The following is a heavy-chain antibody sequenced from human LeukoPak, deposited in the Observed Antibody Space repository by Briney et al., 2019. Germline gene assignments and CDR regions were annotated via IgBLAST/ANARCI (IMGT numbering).Heavy chain of an antibody. D-gene: IGHD6-19*01. CDR1: GYTFTGYH. CDR2: INPNSGDT. V-gene: IGHV1-2*06. CDR3: ARDQGSLSRGWYTGY. Sequence: ASVQVSCKASGYTFTGYHIHWVRQAPGQGLEWMGRINPNSGDTNFAQKFQGRVTMTRDTSITTAYMELSSLRPDDTAVYFCARDQGSLSRGWYTGYWGQGTQVTVPS. J-gene: IGHJ4*02.